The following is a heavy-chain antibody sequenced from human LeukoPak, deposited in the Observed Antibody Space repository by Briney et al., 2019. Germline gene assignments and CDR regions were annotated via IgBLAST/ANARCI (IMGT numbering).Heavy chain of an antibody. D-gene: IGHD2-15*01. J-gene: IGHJ6*03. CDR2: ISESGDTT. CDR3: AKDTSAWWYHRAYMNV. CDR1: GFTFSNYA. V-gene: IGHV3-23*01. Sequence: GGSLRLSCAASGFTFSNYAMSWVRQAPGGGLEWVSAISESGDTTLHADSVKGRFTTSRDNSKNTLSLQMSGLRVEDSAVYFCAKDTSAWWYHRAYMNVWGTGTTVTVSS.